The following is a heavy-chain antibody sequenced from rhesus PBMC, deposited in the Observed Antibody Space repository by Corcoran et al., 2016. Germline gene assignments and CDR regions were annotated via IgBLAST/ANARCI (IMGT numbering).Heavy chain of an antibody. CDR2: INNGCCSS. D-gene: IGHD6S26*01. CDR3: AKDWYYSSCLSD. CDR1: GFTFNNYG. J-gene: IGHJ4*01. V-gene: IGHV3S5*01. Sequence: EVQLVESGGGLVQPGGTLRLSCAASGFTFNNYGMNWVRQATGKGLEWVSYINNGCCSSYYSDSVNCRFTIPRDNSKNTLSLQMNSLRAEDTAVYYCAKDWYYSSCLSDWGQGVLVTFSS.